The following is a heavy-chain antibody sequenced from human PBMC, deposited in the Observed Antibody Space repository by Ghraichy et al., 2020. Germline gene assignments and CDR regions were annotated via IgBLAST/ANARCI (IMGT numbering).Heavy chain of an antibody. CDR3: SRAILTGLNYYFDH. J-gene: IGHJ4*02. D-gene: IGHD3-9*01. CDR1: GYTFGDYG. V-gene: IGHV3-49*03. Sequence: QTLSLTCPASGYTFGDYGVSWFRQTPWKGLEWVGFIRTKPYGGTAEYDASVKGRFTISRDDSRSIAYLQMTNLKPEDSALYYCSRAILTGLNYYFDHWGQGTLVTVSS. CDR2: IRTKPYGGTA.